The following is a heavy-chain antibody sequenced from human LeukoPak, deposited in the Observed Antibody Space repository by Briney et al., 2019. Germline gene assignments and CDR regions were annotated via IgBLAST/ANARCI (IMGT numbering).Heavy chain of an antibody. V-gene: IGHV4-39*07. D-gene: IGHD1-26*01. Sequence: PSETLSLTCTVSGGSISSSSYYWGWIRQPPGKGLEWIGSIYYSGSTYYNPSLKSRVTISVDTSKNQFSLKLSSVTAADTAVYYCARVSSPRIVGASYYYMDVWGKGTTVTVSS. CDR3: ARVSSPRIVGASYYYMDV. J-gene: IGHJ6*03. CDR2: IYYSGST. CDR1: GGSISSSSYY.